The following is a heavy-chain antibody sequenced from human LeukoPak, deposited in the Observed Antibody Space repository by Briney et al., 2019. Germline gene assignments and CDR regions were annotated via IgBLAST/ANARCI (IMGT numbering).Heavy chain of an antibody. CDR1: GFTFSSYS. CDR2: ISSSSSYI. Sequence: GGSLRLFCAASGFTFSSYSMNWVRQAPGKGLEWVSSISSSSSYIYYADSVKGRFTISRDNAKNSLYLQMNSLRAEDTAVYYCARGAQRNYYFDYWGQGTLVTVSS. CDR3: ARGAQRNYYFDY. J-gene: IGHJ4*02. V-gene: IGHV3-21*01. D-gene: IGHD1-14*01.